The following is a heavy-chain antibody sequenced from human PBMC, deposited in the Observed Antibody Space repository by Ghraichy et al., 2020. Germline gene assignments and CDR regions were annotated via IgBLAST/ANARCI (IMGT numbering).Heavy chain of an antibody. Sequence: ESLNISCTVSGGSISSSSYYWGWIRQPPGKGLEWIGSIYYSGSTYYNPSLKSRVTISVDTSKNQFSLKLSSVTAADTAVYYCARFRKYSSSLDYWGQGTLVTVSS. D-gene: IGHD6-13*01. V-gene: IGHV4-39*01. CDR1: GGSISSSSYY. J-gene: IGHJ4*02. CDR2: IYYSGST. CDR3: ARFRKYSSSLDY.